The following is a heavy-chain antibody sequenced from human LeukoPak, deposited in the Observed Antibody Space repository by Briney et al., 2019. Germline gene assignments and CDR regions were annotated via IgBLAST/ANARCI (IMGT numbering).Heavy chain of an antibody. Sequence: SETLSVTCTVSGGSISGYYWSWIRQPPGKGLEWIAYIYYSGSTNYNPSLKSRVTISVDTSKNQFSLKLSSVTAADTAVYYCARKRDRFGELFDAFDIWGQGTMVTVSS. CDR1: GGSISGYY. CDR2: IYYSGST. D-gene: IGHD3-10*01. J-gene: IGHJ3*02. CDR3: ARKRDRFGELFDAFDI. V-gene: IGHV4-59*01.